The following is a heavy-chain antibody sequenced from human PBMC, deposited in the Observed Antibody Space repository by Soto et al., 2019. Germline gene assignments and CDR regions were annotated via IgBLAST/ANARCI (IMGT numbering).Heavy chain of an antibody. J-gene: IGHJ6*02. Sequence: VGSLRLSCAASGFTFSSYWMSWVRQAPGKGLEWVANIKQDGSEKYYVDSVKGRFTISRDNAKNSLYLQMNSLRAEDTAVYYCARVPSSSQYYYYGMDVWGQGTTLTVSS. CDR1: GFTFSSYW. D-gene: IGHD6-6*01. CDR3: ARVPSSSQYYYYGMDV. CDR2: IKQDGSEK. V-gene: IGHV3-7*03.